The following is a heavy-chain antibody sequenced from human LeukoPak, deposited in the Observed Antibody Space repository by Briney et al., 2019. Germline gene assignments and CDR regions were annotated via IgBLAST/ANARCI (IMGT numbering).Heavy chain of an antibody. CDR2: IYWDDEK. CDR3: AHSYYFGSRSYYNVWFAP. D-gene: IGHD3-10*01. V-gene: IGHV2-5*02. CDR1: GFSLSTSGVG. Sequence: GPTLVNPTQTLTLTCTFSGFSLSTSGVGVGWIRQPPGKALQWLALIYWDDEKYYSPSLKSRLSISRDTSRNQVVLTMTNMDPLDTATYFCAHSYYFGSRSYYNVWFAPWGLGTLVTVSS. J-gene: IGHJ5*02.